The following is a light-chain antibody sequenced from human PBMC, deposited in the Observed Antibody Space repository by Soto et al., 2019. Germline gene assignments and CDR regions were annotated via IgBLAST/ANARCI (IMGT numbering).Light chain of an antibody. Sequence: EIVLTQSPGTLSLSPGERATLSCRASQSVSSSYLAWYQQKPGQAPRLLIYGASSRATGIPDRFSGSGSGTDFTLTISRLAPEDFAVYYCQQYGSSRELTFGGGTMVEIK. CDR2: GAS. CDR1: QSVSSSY. V-gene: IGKV3-20*01. CDR3: QQYGSSRELT. J-gene: IGKJ4*01.